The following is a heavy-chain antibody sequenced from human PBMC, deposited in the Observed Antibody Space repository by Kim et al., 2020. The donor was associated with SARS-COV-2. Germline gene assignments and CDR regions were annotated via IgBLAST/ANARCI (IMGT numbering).Heavy chain of an antibody. CDR3: ARGRWVFGVVIQKYYYGMDV. CDR1: GGSFSGYY. V-gene: IGHV4-34*01. Sequence: SETLSLTCAVYGGSFSGYYWSWIRQPPGKGLEWIGEINHSGSTNYNPSLKSRVTISVDTSKNQFSLKLSSVTAADTAVYYCARGRWVFGVVIQKYYYGMDVWGQGTTVTVSS. D-gene: IGHD3-3*01. J-gene: IGHJ6*02. CDR2: INHSGST.